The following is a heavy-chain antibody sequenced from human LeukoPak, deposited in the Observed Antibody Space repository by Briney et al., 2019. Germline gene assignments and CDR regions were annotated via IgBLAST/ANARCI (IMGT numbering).Heavy chain of an antibody. D-gene: IGHD6-19*01. CDR2: IHHEGST. CDR3: TAQGGWYIDY. CDR1: GGSISSSIR. V-gene: IGHV4-4*02. J-gene: IGHJ4*02. Sequence: PSGTLSLTCGVSGGSISSSIRWSWVRQPPGKGLEWIGEIHHEGSTKYSPSLKSRVTISVDMSKNQFSLKLNSMTAADTAVYYCTAQGGWYIDYWGQGTLVTVS.